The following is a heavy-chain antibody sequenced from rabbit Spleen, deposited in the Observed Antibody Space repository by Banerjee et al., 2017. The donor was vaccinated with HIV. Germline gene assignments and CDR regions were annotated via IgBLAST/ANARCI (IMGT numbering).Heavy chain of an antibody. V-gene: IGHV1S45*01. CDR3: ARGGRSYSL. CDR2: IVPIFGVT. CDR1: GFDFSTYS. Sequence: QEQLVESGGGLVQPGGSLKLSCKASGFDFSTYSMSWVRQAPGKGLEWIGYIVPIFGVTYYANWAEGRFIMSRTSSTTVTLQLNSLSAADTARYFCARGGRSYSLWGPGTLVTVS. D-gene: IGHD4-1*01. J-gene: IGHJ4*01.